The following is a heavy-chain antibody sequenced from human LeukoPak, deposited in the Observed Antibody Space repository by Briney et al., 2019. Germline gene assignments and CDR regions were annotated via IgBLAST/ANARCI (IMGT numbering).Heavy chain of an antibody. CDR1: GFTFSRFG. V-gene: IGHV3-23*01. CDR3: AKVARIVVVPAALDY. CDR2: ISGSGGST. Sequence: GGSLRLSCAASGFTFSRFGMNWVRQAPGKGLEWVSAISGSGGSTYYADSVKGRFTISRDNSKNTLYLQMNSLRAEDTAVYYCAKVARIVVVPAALDYWGQGTLVTVSS. J-gene: IGHJ4*02. D-gene: IGHD2-2*01.